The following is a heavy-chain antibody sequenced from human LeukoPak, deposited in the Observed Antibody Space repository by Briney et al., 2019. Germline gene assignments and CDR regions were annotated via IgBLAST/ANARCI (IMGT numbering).Heavy chain of an antibody. CDR3: ARGGIVATIRSGYYYGDFDY. V-gene: IGHV4-34*01. CDR1: GGSFSGYY. CDR2: INHSGST. Sequence: SETLSLTCAVYGGSFSGYYGSWTRQPPGKGLEWIGEINHSGSTNYNPSLKSRVTISVDTSKNQFSLKLSSVTAADTAVYYCARGGIVATIRSGYYYGDFDYWGQGTLVTVSS. D-gene: IGHD3-22*01. J-gene: IGHJ4*02.